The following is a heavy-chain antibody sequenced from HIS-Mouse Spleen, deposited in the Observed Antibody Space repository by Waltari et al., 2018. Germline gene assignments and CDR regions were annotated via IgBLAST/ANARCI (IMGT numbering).Heavy chain of an antibody. CDR1: GFPFSSDA. V-gene: IGHV3-30*04. J-gene: IGHJ4*02. Sequence: QVQLVESGGGVVQPGRSLRLSCAASGFPFSSDAMPWVRPAPGKGLEWVAVISYDGSNKYYADSVKGRFTISRDNSKNTLYLQMNSLRAEDTAVYYCARDRLGGSGSYYFDYWGQGTLVTVSS. CDR2: ISYDGSNK. CDR3: ARDRLGGSGSYYFDY. D-gene: IGHD3-10*01.